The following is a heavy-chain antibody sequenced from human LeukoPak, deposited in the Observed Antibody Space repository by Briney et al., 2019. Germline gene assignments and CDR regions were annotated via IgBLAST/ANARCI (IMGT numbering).Heavy chain of an antibody. V-gene: IGHV3-13*04. CDR2: IDTAGNT. CDR3: ARTSKVTSVMDI. CDR1: GFTFSSYD. J-gene: IGHJ3*02. Sequence: GGSLRLSCAASGFTFSSYDMHWIRQATGKGLEWVSAIDTAGNTFYPGSVRGRFTISRENAKNSLYLQMNNVRAGDTAVYYCARTSKVTSVMDIWGQGTMVTVSS. D-gene: IGHD3-16*01.